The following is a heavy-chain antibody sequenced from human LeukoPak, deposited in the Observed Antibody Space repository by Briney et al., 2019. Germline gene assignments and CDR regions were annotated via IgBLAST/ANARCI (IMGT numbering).Heavy chain of an antibody. Sequence: GGSLRLSCAASGFTFSSYWMHWVRQAPGKGLVWVSRINSDGSSTSYADSVKGRFTVSRDNAKNTLYLQMNSLRAEDTAVYYCARATGSYYSLGYWGQGTLVTASS. J-gene: IGHJ4*02. CDR1: GFTFSSYW. CDR3: ARATGSYYSLGY. D-gene: IGHD1-26*01. V-gene: IGHV3-74*01. CDR2: INSDGSST.